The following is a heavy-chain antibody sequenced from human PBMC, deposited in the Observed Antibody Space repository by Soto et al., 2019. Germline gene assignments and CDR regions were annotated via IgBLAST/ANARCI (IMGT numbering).Heavy chain of an antibody. Sequence: PSETLSLTCTVSGGSITTGGYYWSWIRQLPGKGLEWIGHRYYSESTYYNPSLKSRVSISLDTSKNQFSLKLSFVTAADTAMYYCARTKCSGGSCYSWSLDYWG. D-gene: IGHD2-15*01. CDR1: GGSITTGGYY. CDR3: ARTKCSGGSCYSWSLDY. V-gene: IGHV4-31*03. CDR2: RYYSEST. J-gene: IGHJ4*01.